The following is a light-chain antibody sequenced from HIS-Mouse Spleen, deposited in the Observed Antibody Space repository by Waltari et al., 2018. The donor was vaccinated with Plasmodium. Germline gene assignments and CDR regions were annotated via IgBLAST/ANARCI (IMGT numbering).Light chain of an antibody. CDR3: CSYAGSSTFVV. V-gene: IGLV2-23*03. J-gene: IGLJ2*01. Sequence: QSALTQPASVSGSPGQSSTIACTGTSSDVGSYNLLPWDQQHPAKAPQLMIYEGSKRPSGVSNRFSGSKSGNTASLTISGLQAEDEADYYCCSYAGSSTFVVFGGGTKLTVL. CDR1: SSDVGSYNL. CDR2: EGS.